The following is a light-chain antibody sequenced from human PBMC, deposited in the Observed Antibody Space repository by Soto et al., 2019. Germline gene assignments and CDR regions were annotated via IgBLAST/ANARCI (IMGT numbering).Light chain of an antibody. CDR2: LEGSGSY. V-gene: IGLV4-60*02. CDR3: ETWDTP. CDR1: SGHSSYI. Sequence: QPVLTQSSSASASLGSSVKLTCTLSSGHSSYIIAWHQQQPGKAPRYLMKLEGSGSYNKGSGVPDRFSGSSSGADRYLTISNLQFEDEADYYCETWDTPFGTGTKLTVL. J-gene: IGLJ1*01.